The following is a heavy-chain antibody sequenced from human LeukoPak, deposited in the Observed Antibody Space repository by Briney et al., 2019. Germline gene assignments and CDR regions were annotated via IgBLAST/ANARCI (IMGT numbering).Heavy chain of an antibody. J-gene: IGHJ3*02. Sequence: GGSLRLSCAASGFTFSSYAMSWVRQAPGKGLEWVSSVSSHSTYIYYADSVKGRFTISRDNAKNSLYLQMNSLRAEDTAVYYCARDHFGIGSSWIFDIWGQGTMVTVSS. CDR1: GFTFSSYA. D-gene: IGHD6-13*01. CDR3: ARDHFGIGSSWIFDI. CDR2: VSSHSTYI. V-gene: IGHV3-21*01.